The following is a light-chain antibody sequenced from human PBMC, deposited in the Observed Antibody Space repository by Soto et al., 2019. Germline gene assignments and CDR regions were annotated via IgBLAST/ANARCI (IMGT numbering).Light chain of an antibody. CDR3: EQYITNPYA. CDR2: EAS. Sequence: DIQMTQSPSTLSASVGDRATITCRASQSTSTWLAWYQQRPGKTPKLLISEASKLESGVPARFSGSGSGTEFTLIIRGLQPDDFATYYFEQYITNPYAVGQGTKVEIK. CDR1: QSTSTW. V-gene: IGKV1-5*03. J-gene: IGKJ1*01.